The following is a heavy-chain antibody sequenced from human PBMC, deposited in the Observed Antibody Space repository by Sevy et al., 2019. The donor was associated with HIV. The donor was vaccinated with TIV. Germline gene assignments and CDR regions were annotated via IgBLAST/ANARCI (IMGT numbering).Heavy chain of an antibody. D-gene: IGHD3-22*01. CDR1: GYTLTELS. Sequence: ASVKVSCKVSGYTLTELSMHWVRQAPGKGLEWMGGFDPEDGETIYAQKFQGRVTMTEDTSTDTVYMELSSLRSEDTVVYYCATDLYYYDSSGYYPKAAFDIWGQGTMVTVSS. CDR3: ATDLYYYDSSGYYPKAAFDI. J-gene: IGHJ3*02. V-gene: IGHV1-24*01. CDR2: FDPEDGET.